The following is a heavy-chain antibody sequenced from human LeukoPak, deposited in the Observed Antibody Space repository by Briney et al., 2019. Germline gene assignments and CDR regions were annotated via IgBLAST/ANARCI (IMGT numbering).Heavy chain of an antibody. J-gene: IGHJ4*02. CDR3: AKDKAGLRYFDWLPPDY. CDR2: ISYDGSNK. CDR1: GFTFSSYG. V-gene: IGHV3-30*18. D-gene: IGHD3-9*01. Sequence: GGSLRLSCAASGFTFSSYGMHWVRQAPGKGLEWVAVISYDGSNKYYADSVKGRFTISRDNSKNTLYLQMNSLRAEDTAVYYCAKDKAGLRYFDWLPPDYWGQGTLVAVSS.